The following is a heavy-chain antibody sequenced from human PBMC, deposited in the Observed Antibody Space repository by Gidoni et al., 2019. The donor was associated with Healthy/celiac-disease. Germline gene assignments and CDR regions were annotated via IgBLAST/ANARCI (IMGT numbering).Heavy chain of an antibody. CDR1: GSSITTTTYY. CDR2: VYSSGST. D-gene: IGHD3-16*01. V-gene: IGHV4-39*01. J-gene: IGHJ6*02. Sequence: QLQLQELGPGLLTPPETLPPTCTVSGSSITTTTYYWGWIRQPPVKGLEWIGSVYSSGSTSHNTSLKSRVTISVDTSKKQFSLKLSSVTAAGTAVYYCARQGELWPYCYYYGMDVWSQGTTGTV. CDR3: ARQGELWPYCYYYGMDV.